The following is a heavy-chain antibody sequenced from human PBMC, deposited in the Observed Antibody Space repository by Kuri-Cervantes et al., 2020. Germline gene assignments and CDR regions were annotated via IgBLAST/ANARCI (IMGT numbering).Heavy chain of an antibody. CDR3: AKDHSSGWLPDVYYYYYGMDV. D-gene: IGHD6-19*01. CDR1: GFSFSTYG. V-gene: IGHV3-30*18. Sequence: GGSLRLSSAASGFSFSTYGLHWVRQAPGKGLEWVAVISYDGSGKFYADSVKGRFTISRDNAKNSLYLQMNSLRAEDTALYYCAKDHSSGWLPDVYYYYYGMDVWGQGTMVTVSS. J-gene: IGHJ6*02. CDR2: ISYDGSGK.